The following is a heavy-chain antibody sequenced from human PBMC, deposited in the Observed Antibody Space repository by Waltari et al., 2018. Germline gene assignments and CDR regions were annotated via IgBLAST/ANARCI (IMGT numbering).Heavy chain of an antibody. Sequence: QMKLLESGPGLVKPSETLSLTCTVSAGSVRGHYWSWIRQPAGKGLEWIGRVSSTGAANYNPSLGRRATISVDTTKKQVSLMLTSVTAADTAMYFCAESDSGSWQYFFNSWGPGALVTVSS. CDR2: VSSTGAA. J-gene: IGHJ4*02. D-gene: IGHD6-19*01. CDR1: AGSVRGHY. V-gene: IGHV4-4*07. CDR3: AESDSGSWQYFFNS.